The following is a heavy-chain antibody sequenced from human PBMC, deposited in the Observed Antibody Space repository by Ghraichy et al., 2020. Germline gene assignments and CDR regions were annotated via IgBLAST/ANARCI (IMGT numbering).Heavy chain of an antibody. Sequence: GGSLRLSCAASGFSVSNNYMGWVRQAPGKRLEWVAVIYTGGRTYYADSVKGRFTISRDNSENTLYLQMSNVRADDTAVYYCGSPYYYDSSAWAYWGQGTLITVSS. CDR1: GFSVSNNY. CDR3: GSPYYYDSSAWAY. D-gene: IGHD3-22*01. CDR2: IYTGGRT. J-gene: IGHJ4*02. V-gene: IGHV3-53*01.